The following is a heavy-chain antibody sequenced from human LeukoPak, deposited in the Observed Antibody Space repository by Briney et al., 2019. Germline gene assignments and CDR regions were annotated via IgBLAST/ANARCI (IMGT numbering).Heavy chain of an antibody. CDR1: GYTFTSYY. CDR2: INPSGGST. CDR3: ARVQGTMFRVSLANDAFDI. J-gene: IGHJ3*02. Sequence: ASVKVSCKASGYTFTSYYMHWVRQAPGQGLEWMGIINPSGGSTSYAQKFQGRVTMTRDTSTSTVYMELSSLRSGDTAVCYCARVQGTMFRVSLANDAFDIWGQGTMVTVSS. D-gene: IGHD3-10*01. V-gene: IGHV1-46*01.